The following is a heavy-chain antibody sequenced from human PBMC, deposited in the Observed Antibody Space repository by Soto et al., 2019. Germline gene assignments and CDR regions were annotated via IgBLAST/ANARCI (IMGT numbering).Heavy chain of an antibody. CDR1: GGSVSSGSYY. D-gene: IGHD2-2*01. CDR3: ARHLGYCSSTSCPKSHFDY. CDR2: IYYSGST. V-gene: IGHV4-61*01. J-gene: IGHJ4*02. Sequence: SETLSLTCTVSGGSVSSGSYYWSWIRQPPGKGLEWIGYIYYSGSTNYNPSLKSRVTISVDTSKNQFSLKLSSVTAADTAVYYCARHLGYCSSTSCPKSHFDYWGQGTLVTVSS.